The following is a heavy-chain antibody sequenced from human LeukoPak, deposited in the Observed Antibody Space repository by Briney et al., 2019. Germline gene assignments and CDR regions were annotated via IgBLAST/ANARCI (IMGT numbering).Heavy chain of an antibody. J-gene: IGHJ6*02. CDR2: IWDDGSNK. V-gene: IGHV3-33*01. Sequence: GGSLRLAWAASGFTFSSYCMHWVRQAPGRGLEWVAVIWDDGSNKYYADSVEGRFTISSDNSKNTLYLQMNSMRAEDTAVYYCARDPPRGYGGNSDYYYYYGMDVWGQGTTVTVSS. CDR3: ARDPPRGYGGNSDYYYYYGMDV. D-gene: IGHD4-23*01. CDR1: GFTFSSYC.